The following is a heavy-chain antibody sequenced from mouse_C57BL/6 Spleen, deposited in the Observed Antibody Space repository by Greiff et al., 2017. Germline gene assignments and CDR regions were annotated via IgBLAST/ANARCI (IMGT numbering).Heavy chain of an antibody. Sequence: QVQLQQPGTELVKPGASVKLSCMASGYTFTSYWMHWVKQRPGQGLEWIGNINPSNGGTSDNEKFKSKATLTVDKSSSTAYMQLSSLTSEDSAVYYCARSDYDYDGYAMDDRGQGTSVTVSS. CDR2: INPSNGGT. CDR3: ARSDYDYDGYAMDD. CDR1: GYTFTSYW. D-gene: IGHD2-4*01. V-gene: IGHV1-53*01. J-gene: IGHJ4*01.